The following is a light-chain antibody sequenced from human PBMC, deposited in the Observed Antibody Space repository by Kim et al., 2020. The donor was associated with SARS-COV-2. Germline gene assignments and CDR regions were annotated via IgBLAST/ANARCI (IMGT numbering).Light chain of an antibody. CDR2: LNSDGSH. CDR1: SGHSSAA. J-gene: IGLJ3*02. Sequence: APVKLTCTLSSGHSSAAIAWHQQQPEKGPRYLMKLNSDGSHNKGDGIPDRFSGSSSGAERYLTISSLQSEDEADYYCQTWGTGIRVFGGGTQLTVL. V-gene: IGLV4-69*01. CDR3: QTWGTGIRV.